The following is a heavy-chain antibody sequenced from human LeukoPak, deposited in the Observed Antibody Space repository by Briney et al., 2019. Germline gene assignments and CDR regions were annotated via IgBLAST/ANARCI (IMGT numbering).Heavy chain of an antibody. J-gene: IGHJ4*02. CDR2: IYPGDSDT. V-gene: IGHV5-51*01. CDR1: GNSFSNYW. D-gene: IGHD1-26*01. Sequence: GESLKISCKGSGNSFSNYWIGWVRQLPGRGLEWMGIIYPGDSDTRYNPSFQGQVTISADKSISTAYLQWSSLKASDTAMYYCARALYSGSYYYFDYWGQGTLVTVSS. CDR3: ARALYSGSYYYFDY.